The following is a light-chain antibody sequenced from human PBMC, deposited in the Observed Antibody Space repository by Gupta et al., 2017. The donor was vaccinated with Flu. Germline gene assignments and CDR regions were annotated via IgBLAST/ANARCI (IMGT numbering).Light chain of an antibody. V-gene: IGLV2-11*01. J-gene: IGLJ1*01. CDR3: SSYAGGDTYV. CDR2: EVS. Sequence: QSALTQPPSVSGSPGQSVTISCTGTSSDVGYYNLVSWYQQHPGKAPKLMIDEVSKRPSGVPDRFSGSKSGNTASLTISGLQAEDEADYFCSSYAGGDTYVFGTETKVTVL. CDR1: SSDVGYYNL.